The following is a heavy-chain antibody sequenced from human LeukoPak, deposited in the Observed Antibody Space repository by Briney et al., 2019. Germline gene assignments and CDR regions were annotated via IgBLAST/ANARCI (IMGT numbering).Heavy chain of an antibody. CDR2: ISAYNGNT. CDR3: ARGTDYYDILTGRHYYYYYGMDV. Sequence: ASVKVSCKASGYTFTSYGISWVRQAPGQGLEWMGWISAYNGNTNYAQKLQGRVTMTTDTSTSTAYMELRSLRSDDTAVYYCARGTDYYDILTGRHYYYYYGMDVWGQGTTVTVSS. D-gene: IGHD3-9*01. CDR1: GYTFTSYG. V-gene: IGHV1-18*01. J-gene: IGHJ6*02.